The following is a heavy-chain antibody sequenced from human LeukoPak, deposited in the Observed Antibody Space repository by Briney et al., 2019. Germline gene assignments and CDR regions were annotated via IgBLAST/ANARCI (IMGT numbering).Heavy chain of an antibody. CDR3: AKDWTGTKPFDL. D-gene: IGHD3/OR15-3a*01. CDR2: ISDSSGST. CDR1: GFTFSSYA. V-gene: IGHV3-23*01. Sequence: GGSLRLSCAASGFTFSSYAMSWVRQAPGKGLEWVSGISDSSGSTYYADSVKGRFTISRDNSKSTPYLQMYSLRAEDTAVYYCAKDWTGTKPFDLWGRGTLVTVSS. J-gene: IGHJ2*01.